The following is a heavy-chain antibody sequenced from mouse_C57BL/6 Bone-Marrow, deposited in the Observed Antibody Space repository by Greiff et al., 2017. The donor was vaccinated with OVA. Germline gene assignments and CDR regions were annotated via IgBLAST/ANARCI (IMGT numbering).Heavy chain of an antibody. V-gene: IGHV5-9-1*02. D-gene: IGHD1-1*02. J-gene: IGHJ3*01. CDR2: ISSGGDYI. Sequence: EVKLMESGAGLVKPGGSLKLSCAASGFTFSSYAMSWVRQTPEKRLEWVAYISSGGDYIYYADNVKGRFTISRDNARNTLYLQMSSLKSEDTAMYYCTRDYVAYWGQGTLVTVSA. CDR1: GFTFSSYA. CDR3: TRDYVAY.